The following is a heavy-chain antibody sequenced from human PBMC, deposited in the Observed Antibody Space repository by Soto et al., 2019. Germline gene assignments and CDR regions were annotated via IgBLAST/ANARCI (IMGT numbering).Heavy chain of an antibody. CDR1: GFTFSIYS. CDR3: ARGDVGDYFGMDV. V-gene: IGHV3-21*01. CDR2: ISSRSSYI. Sequence: DVQLVESGGGLVKPGGSLRLSCAASGFTFSIYSMNWVRQAPGKGLELVSSISSRSSYIYYADSVKGRFTISRDNAKNSLYMQMNSLRAEDTAVYYCARGDVGDYFGMDVWGQGTTVTVSS. D-gene: IGHD3-16*01. J-gene: IGHJ6*02.